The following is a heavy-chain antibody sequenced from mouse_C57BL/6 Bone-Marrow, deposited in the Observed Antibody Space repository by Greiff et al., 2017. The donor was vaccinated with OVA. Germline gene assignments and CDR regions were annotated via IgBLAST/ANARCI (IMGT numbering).Heavy chain of an antibody. J-gene: IGHJ3*01. D-gene: IGHD1-1*01. CDR3: ARLQLRAWFAY. CDR1: GYTFTDYY. V-gene: IGHV1-19*01. Sequence: EVQLQQSGPVLVKPGASVKMSCKASGYTFTDYYMNWVKQSHGKSLEWIGFINPYNGGTSYNQKFKGKATLTVDKSSSTAYMELNSLTSEDSAVYYCARLQLRAWFAYWGQGTLVTVSA. CDR2: INPYNGGT.